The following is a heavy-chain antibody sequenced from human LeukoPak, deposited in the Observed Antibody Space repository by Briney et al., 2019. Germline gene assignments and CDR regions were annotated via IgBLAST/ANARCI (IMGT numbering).Heavy chain of an antibody. V-gene: IGHV1-2*02. CDR2: INPNSGGT. Sequence: ASVKVSCKASGCTFTDYYIHWVRQAPGQGLEWMGWINPNSGGTNYAQKFQGRVTMTRDTSISTAYMDLSRLRSDDTAVYYCARRIVGALYYFDYWGQGTLVTVSS. J-gene: IGHJ4*02. D-gene: IGHD1-26*01. CDR1: GCTFTDYY. CDR3: ARRIVGALYYFDY.